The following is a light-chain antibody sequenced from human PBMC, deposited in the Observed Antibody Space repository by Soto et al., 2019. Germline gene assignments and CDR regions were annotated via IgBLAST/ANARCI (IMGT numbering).Light chain of an antibody. V-gene: IGKV1-33*01. J-gene: IGKJ5*01. CDR2: DAS. CDR3: QQYDNLTIT. CDR1: QDISNY. Sequence: DIQITQSPFTLSGSVGDRVTITCQASQDISNYLNWYQQKTGKAPKLLIYDASNLETGVPSRFSGSGSGTDFTFTISSLKNEDIATYYCQQYDNLTITVGKGTRLEIK.